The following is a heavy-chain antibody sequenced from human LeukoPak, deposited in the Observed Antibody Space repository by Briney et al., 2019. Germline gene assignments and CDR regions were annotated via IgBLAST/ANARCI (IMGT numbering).Heavy chain of an antibody. CDR2: IYYSGST. Sequence: SETLSLTCAVYGGSFSGYYWSWIRQPPGKGLEWIGYIYYSGSTNYNPSLKSRVTISEDTSKNQFSLKLSSVTAADTAVYYCARAFWGNTPDYWGQGTLVTVSS. CDR3: ARAFWGNTPDY. J-gene: IGHJ4*02. CDR1: GGSFSGYY. V-gene: IGHV4-59*01. D-gene: IGHD3-16*01.